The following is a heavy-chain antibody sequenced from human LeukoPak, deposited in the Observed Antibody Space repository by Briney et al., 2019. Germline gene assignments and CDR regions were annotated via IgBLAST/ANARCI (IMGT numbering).Heavy chain of an antibody. CDR2: LYYSGTT. V-gene: IGHV4-39*01. Sequence: PSETLSLTCTVSGGXISTNSYYWGWVRQPPGKGLEWIASLYYSGTTYYNPSLKSRVTISVDTSKNQFSLKLSSLTAADTAVYYCAVTATPGHYFDYWGQGSLVTVSS. CDR3: AVTATPGHYFDY. D-gene: IGHD2-15*01. CDR1: GGXISTNSYY. J-gene: IGHJ4*02.